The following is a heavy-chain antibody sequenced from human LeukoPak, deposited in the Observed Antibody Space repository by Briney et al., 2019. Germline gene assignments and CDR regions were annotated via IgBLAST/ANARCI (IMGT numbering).Heavy chain of an antibody. Sequence: PSETLSLTCTVSGGSISSYYWSWIRQPAGKGLEWIGRIYTSGSTNYNPSLKSRVTISVDTSKNQFSLKLSSVTAADTAVYYCARDTTTDLYYYYYMDVWGKGTTVTVSS. D-gene: IGHD4-11*01. CDR3: ARDTTTDLYYYYYMDV. V-gene: IGHV4-4*07. CDR1: GGSISSYY. J-gene: IGHJ6*03. CDR2: IYTSGST.